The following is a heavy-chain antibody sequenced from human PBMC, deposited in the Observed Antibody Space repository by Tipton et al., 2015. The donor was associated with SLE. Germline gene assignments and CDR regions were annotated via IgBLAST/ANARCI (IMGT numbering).Heavy chain of an antibody. CDR3: AKGLGAYSSGWRYYYYYMDV. Sequence: TLSLTCTVSGYSISSGYYWGWIRQPPGKGLEWIGSIYHSGSTYYNPSLKSRVTISVDTSKNQFSLKLSSVTAADTAVYYCAKGLGAYSSGWRYYYYYMDVWGKGTTVTVSS. J-gene: IGHJ6*03. V-gene: IGHV4-38-2*02. CDR1: GYSISSGYY. D-gene: IGHD6-19*01. CDR2: IYHSGST.